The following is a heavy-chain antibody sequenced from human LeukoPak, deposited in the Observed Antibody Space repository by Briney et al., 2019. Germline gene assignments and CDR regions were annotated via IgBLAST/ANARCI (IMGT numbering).Heavy chain of an antibody. CDR2: IYYSGST. D-gene: IGHD2-15*01. CDR1: GGSISSSSYY. V-gene: IGHV4-39*01. J-gene: IGHJ4*02. CDR3: ARLAGVDHFDY. Sequence: SGTLSLTCTVSGGSISSSSYYWGWIRQPPGGWREWIGSIYYSGSTFYNPSLKSRVTISVDTSKNQLSLKLRSVTAAETAVYYCARLAGVDHFDYWGQGTLVTVSS.